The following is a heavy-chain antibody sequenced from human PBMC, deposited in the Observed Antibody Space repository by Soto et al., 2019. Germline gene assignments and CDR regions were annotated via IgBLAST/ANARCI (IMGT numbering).Heavy chain of an antibody. Sequence: GGSLRLSCAASGFTFSSYGMHWVRQAPGKGLEWVAVISYDGSNKYYADSVKGRFTISRDNSKNTLYLQMNSPRAEDTAVYYCANQAVAGPLGMDVWGQGTKVTVS. CDR1: GFTFSSYG. D-gene: IGHD6-19*01. CDR2: ISYDGSNK. J-gene: IGHJ6*02. V-gene: IGHV3-30*18. CDR3: ANQAVAGPLGMDV.